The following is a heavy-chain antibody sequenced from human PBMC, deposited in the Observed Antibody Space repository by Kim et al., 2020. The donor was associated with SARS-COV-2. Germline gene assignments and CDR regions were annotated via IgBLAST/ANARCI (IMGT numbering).Heavy chain of an antibody. V-gene: IGHV3-7*01. Sequence: GGSLRLSCAPSGFTFRTYWMSWVRQAPGKGPEWVASINEDGSDKYYVDSVRGRFTISRDNAKNSLYLQMNSLRAEDTAVYYCARGNLPTDYYFDHWGQGTLVTVSS. CDR3: ARGNLPTDYYFDH. CDR1: GFTFRTYW. J-gene: IGHJ4*02. D-gene: IGHD2-2*01. CDR2: INEDGSDK.